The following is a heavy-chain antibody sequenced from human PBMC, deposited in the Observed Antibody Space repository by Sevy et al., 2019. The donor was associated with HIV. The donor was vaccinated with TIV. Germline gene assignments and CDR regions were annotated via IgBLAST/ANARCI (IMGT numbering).Heavy chain of an antibody. J-gene: IGHJ4*02. CDR1: GFTFSSYA. CDR2: ISGSGGST. V-gene: IGHV3-23*01. D-gene: IGHD5-18*01. CDR3: AKVRGVDTAMALDY. Sequence: GGSLRLSCAASGFTFSSYAMSWVRQAPGKGLEWVSAISGSGGSTYYADSVKDRFTISRDNSKNTLYLQMNSLRAEDTAVYYCAKVRGVDTAMALDYWGQGTLVTVSS.